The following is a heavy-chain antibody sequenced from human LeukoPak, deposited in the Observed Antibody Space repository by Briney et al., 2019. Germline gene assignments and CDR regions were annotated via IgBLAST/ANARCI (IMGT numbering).Heavy chain of an antibody. V-gene: IGHV3-23*01. CDR1: GFTFSSYA. J-gene: IGHJ4*02. CDR2: ISGSGGST. D-gene: IGHD6-13*01. Sequence: HSGGSLRLSCAASGFTFSSYAMSWVRQAPGKGLEWVSAISGSGGSTYYADSVKGRFAISRDNSKNTLYLQMNSLRGEDTAVYYCAKDSSSSWSVKNFDYWGEGTLVTVSS. CDR3: AKDSSSSWSVKNFDY.